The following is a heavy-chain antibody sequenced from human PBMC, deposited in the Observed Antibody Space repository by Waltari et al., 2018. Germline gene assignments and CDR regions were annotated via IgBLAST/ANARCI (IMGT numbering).Heavy chain of an antibody. J-gene: IGHJ3*02. Sequence: HVPLQQWHAGLLKRSVTLSLTCAVYGGSFSGYYWRSIRQPPGKGLEWIGELNHSGSTNYNPSFKRRVTISVDTSKNHFSLKLSSVTAADTAVYDCASPPYSSSWYDGAFDIWGQGTMVTVSS. CDR1: GGSFSGYY. V-gene: IGHV4-34*01. D-gene: IGHD6-13*01. CDR2: LNHSGST. CDR3: ASPPYSSSWYDGAFDI.